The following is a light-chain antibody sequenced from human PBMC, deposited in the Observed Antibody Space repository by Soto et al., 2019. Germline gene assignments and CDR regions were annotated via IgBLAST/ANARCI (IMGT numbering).Light chain of an antibody. V-gene: IGKV1-39*01. Sequence: DIQMTQSPSSLSASVGDRVTITCRASQSISNFLNWYQQKPGKAPNLLIHTTSSLQSGVPSKFSASGTGTDFTLTISSLQPEDFATYYCQQSYSTPQTFGGGTKVEI. CDR1: QSISNF. J-gene: IGKJ4*01. CDR3: QQSYSTPQT. CDR2: TTS.